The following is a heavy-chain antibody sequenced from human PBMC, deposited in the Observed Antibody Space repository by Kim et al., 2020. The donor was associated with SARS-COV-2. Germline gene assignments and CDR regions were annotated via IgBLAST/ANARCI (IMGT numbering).Heavy chain of an antibody. CDR3: ARAGCVGSGCPHWYFDL. D-gene: IGHD6-19*01. V-gene: IGHV3-21*01. Sequence: GGSLRLSCAASGFTFSSYSMNWVRQAPGKGLEWVSSISSSSSYIYYADSVKGRFTISRDNAKNSLYLQMNSLRAEDTAVYYCARAGCVGSGCPHWYFDLWGRGTLVTVSS. CDR2: ISSSSSYI. CDR1: GFTFSSYS. J-gene: IGHJ2*01.